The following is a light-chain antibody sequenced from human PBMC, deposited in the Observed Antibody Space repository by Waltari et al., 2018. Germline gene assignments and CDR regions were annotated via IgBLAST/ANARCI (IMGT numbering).Light chain of an antibody. CDR3: AAWDDSLHAYV. CDR2: SPH. Sequence: QSFLTQPPSASGTPGQKVTFSWSGSDSNVTVNPVHWYQQFPETAPKLLIASPHQPPSGVPDRFSGSKSGTSASLSISGLQSADEAVYYCAAWDDSLHAYVFGAGTEVTV. J-gene: IGLJ1*01. V-gene: IGLV1-44*01. CDR1: DSNVTVNP.